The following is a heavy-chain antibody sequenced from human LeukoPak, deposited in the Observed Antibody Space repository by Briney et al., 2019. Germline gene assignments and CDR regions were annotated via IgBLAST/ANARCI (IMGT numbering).Heavy chain of an antibody. V-gene: IGHV3-23*01. CDR2: ISGSGGGT. CDR3: AKAASRMTTVTSPLGY. Sequence: GGSLRLSCPAAGFTSTSYAMNCVRPAEGKGLEWLSSISGSGGGTYYADSVKGRFTISRDNSKNTLYLQMNSLRAEDTAVYYGAKAASRMTTVTSPLGYWGQGTLVTVSS. D-gene: IGHD4-17*01. CDR1: GFTSTSYA. J-gene: IGHJ4*02.